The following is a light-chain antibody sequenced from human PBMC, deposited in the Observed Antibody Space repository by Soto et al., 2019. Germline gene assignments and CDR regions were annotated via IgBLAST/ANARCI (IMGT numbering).Light chain of an antibody. Sequence: EIVLTQSPGSLSLSPGERATLSCRASQSVDSSFFAWYQQKHGQAPRLLIYGASNRATGIPDRFSGRGSGTDFTLTITRLEPEDFAVYYCQQYVSSVTFGQGTTVEIK. CDR3: QQYVSSVT. J-gene: IGKJ1*01. V-gene: IGKV3-20*01. CDR1: QSVDSSF. CDR2: GAS.